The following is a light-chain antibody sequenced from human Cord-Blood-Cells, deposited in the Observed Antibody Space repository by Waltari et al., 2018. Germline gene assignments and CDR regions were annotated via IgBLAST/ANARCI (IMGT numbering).Light chain of an antibody. CDR3: QQRSNWT. V-gene: IGKV3-11*01. Sequence: EIVLTQSPATLSLSPGERATLSCRARQSVSSYLAWYQQKPGQAPRLLIYDASNRATGIPARFSRSGSGTDFTLTISSLEPEDFAVYYCQQRSNWTFGQGTKVEIK. CDR1: QSVSSY. CDR2: DAS. J-gene: IGKJ1*01.